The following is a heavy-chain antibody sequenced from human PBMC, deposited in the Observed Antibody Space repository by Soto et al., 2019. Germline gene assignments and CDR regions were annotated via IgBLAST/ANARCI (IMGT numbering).Heavy chain of an antibody. Sequence: QVQLQESGPGLVKPSQTLSLTCTVSGGSISSGGYYWSWIRQHPGKGLEWIGYIYYSGSTYYNPSLKSRVTISVDTSKNQFSLKLSSVTAADTAMYYCARGRTIFGVVITYYYGMDVWGQGTTVTVSS. CDR2: IYYSGST. V-gene: IGHV4-31*03. J-gene: IGHJ6*02. CDR1: GGSISSGGYY. CDR3: ARGRTIFGVVITYYYGMDV. D-gene: IGHD3-3*01.